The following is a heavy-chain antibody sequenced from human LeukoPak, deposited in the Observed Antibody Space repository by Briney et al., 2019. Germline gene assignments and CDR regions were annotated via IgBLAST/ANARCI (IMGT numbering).Heavy chain of an antibody. Sequence: PSETLSLTCTVSGGSITNYYCTWIRQPPGKGLEWIGFFYDSGSTSYNPSLKSRVTISVDTSKNQFSLNLSSVTAAGTAVYYCARANYGGNSEYWGQGTLVTVSS. D-gene: IGHD4-23*01. CDR2: FYDSGST. V-gene: IGHV4-59*01. CDR3: ARANYGGNSEY. J-gene: IGHJ4*02. CDR1: GGSITNYY.